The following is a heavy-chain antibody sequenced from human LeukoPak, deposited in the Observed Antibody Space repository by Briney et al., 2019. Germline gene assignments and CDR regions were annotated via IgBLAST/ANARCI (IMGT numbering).Heavy chain of an antibody. CDR2: TYYRSKWYN. D-gene: IGHD2-21*02. J-gene: IGHJ6*02. V-gene: IGHV6-1*01. Sequence: SQTLSLTCAISGDSFSSNSAAWNWIRQSPSRGLEWLGRTYYRSKWYNDYAVSVKSRITINPDTSKNQFSLQLNSVTPEDTAVYYCARGLGVTGDYYYYGMDVWGQGTTVTVSS. CDR3: ARGLGVTGDYYYYGMDV. CDR1: GDSFSSNSAA.